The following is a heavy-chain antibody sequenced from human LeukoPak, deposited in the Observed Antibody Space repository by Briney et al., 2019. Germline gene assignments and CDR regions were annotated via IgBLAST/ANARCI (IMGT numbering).Heavy chain of an antibody. CDR1: GGSISSYY. V-gene: IGHV4-59*01. J-gene: IGHJ4*02. CDR2: IYYSGST. CDR3: ARVGADSIAARPPYYFDY. Sequence: PSETLSLTCTVSGGSISSYYWSWIRQPPGKGLEWIGYIYYSGSTNYNPSLKSRVTISVDTSKNQFSLKLSSVTAADTAVYYCARVGADSIAARPPYYFDYWGQGTLVTVSS. D-gene: IGHD6-6*01.